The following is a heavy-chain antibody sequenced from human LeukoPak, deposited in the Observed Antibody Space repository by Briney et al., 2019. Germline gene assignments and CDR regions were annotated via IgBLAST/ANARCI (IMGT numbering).Heavy chain of an antibody. V-gene: IGHV3-23*01. J-gene: IGHJ4*02. Sequence: PGGSLRLSCAASGFTFSDYALTWVRQAPGKGLEWVSAFTGVGGATYYADSVKGRFTISRGSSKNTLHLQMSSLRPEDTAVYYCARSQGGSCGGAGCSFDYWGQGSLVTVSS. CDR2: FTGVGGAT. CDR1: GFTFSDYA. D-gene: IGHD2-15*01. CDR3: ARSQGGSCGGAGCSFDY.